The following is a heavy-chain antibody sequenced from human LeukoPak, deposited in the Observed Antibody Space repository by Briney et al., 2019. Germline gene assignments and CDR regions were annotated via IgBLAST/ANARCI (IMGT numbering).Heavy chain of an antibody. D-gene: IGHD5-18*01. CDR3: VKXKHRDGYTXGVYDS. CDR2: ITWNSRVK. J-gene: IGHJ5*01. Sequence: GGSLRLSCAASGFTFDNFAMHWVRHAPGKGLEWVSGITWNSRVKTYTPSVKGRFTISRDNAKNSLDLQMSSLRPEDTALYYCVKXKHRDGYTXGVYDSWGQGTLITVSS. V-gene: IGHV3-9*01. CDR1: GFTFDNFA.